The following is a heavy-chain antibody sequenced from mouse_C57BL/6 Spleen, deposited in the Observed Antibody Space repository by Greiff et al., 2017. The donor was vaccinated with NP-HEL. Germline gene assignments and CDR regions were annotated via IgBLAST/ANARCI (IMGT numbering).Heavy chain of an antibody. CDR2: ISSGSSTN. Sequence: DVKLVESGGGLVKPGGSLKLSCAASGFTFSDYGMHWVRQDPEKGLEGVAYISSGSSTNNYADTVKGRFTISRDNAKNTRFLQMTSLRSEDTAMYYCARVHDGYFSFDYWGQGTTLSFSS. D-gene: IGHD2-3*01. J-gene: IGHJ2*01. CDR1: GFTFSDYG. CDR3: ARVHDGYFSFDY. V-gene: IGHV5-17*01.